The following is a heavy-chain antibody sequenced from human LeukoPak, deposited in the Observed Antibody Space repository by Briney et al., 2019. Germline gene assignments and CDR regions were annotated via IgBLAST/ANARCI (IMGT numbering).Heavy chain of an antibody. Sequence: GRSLRLSCAASGFTFDDYAMHWVRQAPGKGLEWVSGISWNSGSIGYADSVKGRFTISRDNAKNSLYLQMNSLRAEDMALYYCAKVGYTYAFGIWGQGTMVTVSS. J-gene: IGHJ3*02. D-gene: IGHD5-24*01. CDR3: AKVGYTYAFGI. CDR1: GFTFDDYA. V-gene: IGHV3-9*03. CDR2: ISWNSGSI.